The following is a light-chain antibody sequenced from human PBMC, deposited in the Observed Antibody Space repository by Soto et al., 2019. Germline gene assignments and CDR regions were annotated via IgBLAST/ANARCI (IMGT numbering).Light chain of an antibody. CDR2: GAS. Sequence: EIVLTQSPGTLSLSPGERATLSCRASQSVSSSYLAWYQQKPGQAPRLLIYGASSRATGIPDRFSGSGSGTDFTLTISRLEPEDVAVYYCQQYGSSPLFTFGPGTKGDIK. J-gene: IGKJ3*01. CDR3: QQYGSSPLFT. CDR1: QSVSSSY. V-gene: IGKV3-20*01.